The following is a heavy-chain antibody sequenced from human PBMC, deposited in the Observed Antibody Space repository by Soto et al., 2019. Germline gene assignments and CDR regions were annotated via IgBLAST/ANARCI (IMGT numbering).Heavy chain of an antibody. V-gene: IGHV3-23*01. CDR2: ISGSGGSA. CDR1: GFTFSTYV. CDR3: AKGKAIAGTDY. D-gene: IGHD2-15*01. J-gene: IGHJ4*02. Sequence: EVQLLESGGGLVQPGGSLRLSCTVSGFTFSTYVMSWVRQAPGKGLEWVSAISGSGGSAYYADSVKGRFTISRDNSKKTLYLQMNSLRAEDTAVYDCAKGKAIAGTDYWGQGTLVTVSS.